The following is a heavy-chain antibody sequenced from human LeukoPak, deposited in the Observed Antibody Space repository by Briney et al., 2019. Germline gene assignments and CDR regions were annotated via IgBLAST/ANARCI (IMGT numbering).Heavy chain of an antibody. J-gene: IGHJ4*02. CDR1: GAYFTNYY. CDR2: SSYTGNT. Sequence: PSETLSLTCTVSGAYFTNYYWSFIRQPPGKGLDWIGFSSYTGNTNYNPSLKSRVTISLDMSKNQFSLSLKSVTAADTAMYYCARGTLMWFGAKMEYYFDSWGQGTPLTVSS. V-gene: IGHV4-59*01. D-gene: IGHD3-10*01. CDR3: ARGTLMWFGAKMEYYFDS.